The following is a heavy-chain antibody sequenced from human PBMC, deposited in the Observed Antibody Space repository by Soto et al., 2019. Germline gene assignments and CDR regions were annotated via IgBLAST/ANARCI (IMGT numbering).Heavy chain of an antibody. CDR3: ARARPGIAVAGTRWFDP. J-gene: IGHJ5*02. D-gene: IGHD6-19*01. V-gene: IGHV1-46*03. CDR1: GYTFTSYY. CDR2: INPSGGST. Sequence: ASVKVSCKASGYTFTSYYMHWVRQAPGQGLEWMGIINPSGGSTSYAQKFQGRVTMTRDTSTSTVYMELSSLRSEDTAVYYCARARPGIAVAGTRWFDPWGQGTLVTVSS.